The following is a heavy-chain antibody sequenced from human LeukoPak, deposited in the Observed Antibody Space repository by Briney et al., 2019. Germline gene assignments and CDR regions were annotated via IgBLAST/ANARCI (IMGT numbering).Heavy chain of an antibody. Sequence: SETLSLTCDVSGGSITQTNYWTWVRQPPGKGLEWIGEVNLQGSTNYNPSLMRRVAISVDTSANHVSLQSTSVTAADTAVYYCARHESYGDANWFDPWGQGTLVTVSS. D-gene: IGHD4-17*01. CDR1: GGSITQTNY. J-gene: IGHJ5*02. CDR2: VNLQGST. V-gene: IGHV4-4*02. CDR3: ARHESYGDANWFDP.